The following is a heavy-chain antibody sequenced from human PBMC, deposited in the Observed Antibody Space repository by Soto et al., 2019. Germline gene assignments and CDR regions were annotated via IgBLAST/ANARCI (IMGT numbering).Heavy chain of an antibody. D-gene: IGHD3-9*01. CDR2: IWFDGGSE. CDR3: ARDYDWYLDS. J-gene: IGHJ4*02. V-gene: IGHV3-33*01. Sequence: QVQLVESGGGVVQPGRSLRLSCAASGFTFSNYGMHWVRQAPGKGLEWVAVIWFDGGSEYYVDSVKGRFTISRDNSKNTLYLQMNSLRAEDTAVYYWARDYDWYLDSWGQGTLVTVSS. CDR1: GFTFSNYG.